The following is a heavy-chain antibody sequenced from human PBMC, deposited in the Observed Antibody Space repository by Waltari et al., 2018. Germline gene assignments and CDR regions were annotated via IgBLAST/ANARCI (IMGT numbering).Heavy chain of an antibody. Sequence: QVQLQQWGAGLLKPSETLSLTCAVYGGSFSGYYWSWIRQPPGKGLEWIGEINHSGSTNYNPSLKSRVTISVDTSKNQFSLKLSSVTAADTAVYYCARGGRITIFGVATYGMDVWGQGTTVTVSS. CDR1: GGSFSGYY. J-gene: IGHJ6*02. CDR2: INHSGST. CDR3: ARGGRITIFGVATYGMDV. D-gene: IGHD3-3*01. V-gene: IGHV4-34*01.